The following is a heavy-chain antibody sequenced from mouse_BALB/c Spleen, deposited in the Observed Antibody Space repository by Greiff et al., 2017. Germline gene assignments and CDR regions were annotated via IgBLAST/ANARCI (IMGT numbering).Heavy chain of an antibody. Sequence: EVKLMESGGGLVKPGGSLKLSCAASGFTFSDYYMYWVRQTPEKRLEWVATISDGGSYTYYPDSVKGRFTISRDNAKNNLYLQMSSLKSEDTAMYYCARGHGSKDFFDYWGQGTTLTVAS. V-gene: IGHV5-4*02. J-gene: IGHJ2*01. CDR1: GFTFSDYY. D-gene: IGHD1-1*01. CDR2: ISDGGSYT. CDR3: ARGHGSKDFFDY.